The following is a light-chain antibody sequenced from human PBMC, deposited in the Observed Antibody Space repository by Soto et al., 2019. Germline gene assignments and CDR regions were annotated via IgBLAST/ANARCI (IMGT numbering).Light chain of an antibody. CDR2: GAS. J-gene: IGKJ5*01. CDR1: QSVSSSY. CDR3: QQYGRSKT. V-gene: IGKV3-20*01. Sequence: EIVLTQSPGTLSLSPGERATLSCRASQSVSSSYLAWYQQNPGQAPRLLIYGASSRATGIPDRFSGSGSETDFTLTISRLEPEDFAVYYCQQYGRSKTFGQGTRLEIK.